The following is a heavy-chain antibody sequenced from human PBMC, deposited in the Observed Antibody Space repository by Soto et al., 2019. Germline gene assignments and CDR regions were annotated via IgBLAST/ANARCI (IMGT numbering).Heavy chain of an antibody. CDR1: GYTFTSYG. J-gene: IGHJ4*02. CDR2: ISXXNGNX. V-gene: IGHV1-18*01. Sequence: VXXSCKASGYTFTSYGISWVRQAPGQGLEWMGWISXXNGNXNYAQKLQGRVTMTTDTSTSTAYMELRSLRSDDTAVYYCARDSPPVDYWGQGTLVTVSS. CDR3: ARDSPPVDY.